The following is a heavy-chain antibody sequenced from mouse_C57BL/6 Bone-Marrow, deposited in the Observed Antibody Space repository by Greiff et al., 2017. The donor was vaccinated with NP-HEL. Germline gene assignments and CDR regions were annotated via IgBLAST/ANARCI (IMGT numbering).Heavy chain of an antibody. Sequence: VQLQQSGPELVKPGASVKISCKASGYTFTDYYMNWVKQSHGKSLEWIGDINPNNGGTSYNQKFKGKATLTVDKSSSTAYMELRSLTSEDSAVYYCAIYYYGSSLDYWGQGTTLTVSS. D-gene: IGHD1-1*01. V-gene: IGHV1-26*01. CDR2: INPNNGGT. CDR3: AIYYYGSSLDY. CDR1: GYTFTDYY. J-gene: IGHJ2*01.